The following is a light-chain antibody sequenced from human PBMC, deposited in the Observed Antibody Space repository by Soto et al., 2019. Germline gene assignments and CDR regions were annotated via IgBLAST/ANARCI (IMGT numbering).Light chain of an antibody. CDR1: QGIITW. Sequence: DVQMTQSPSSVSASVGDRVTITCRASQGIITWLAWYQQKPGKAPKLLIYATSTLQSGVPSRFSGSGSGTDFTLTISSLQPEDFATYYCQQANSFPPLTFGGGTRVE. CDR3: QQANSFPPLT. J-gene: IGKJ4*01. V-gene: IGKV1-12*01. CDR2: ATS.